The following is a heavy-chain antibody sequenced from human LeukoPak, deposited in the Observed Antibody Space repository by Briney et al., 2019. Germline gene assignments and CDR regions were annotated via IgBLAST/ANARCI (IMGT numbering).Heavy chain of an antibody. Sequence: GGSLRLSCAASGFMFSRYGMHWVRQAPGKGLEWVAVISYEGSNKYYADSVRGRFTISRDNSKNTLYLQMNSLRAEDTAVYYCAKDYINSYFDYWGQGTLVTASS. CDR2: ISYEGSNK. J-gene: IGHJ4*02. CDR1: GFMFSRYG. CDR3: AKDYINSYFDY. V-gene: IGHV3-30*18. D-gene: IGHD2/OR15-2a*01.